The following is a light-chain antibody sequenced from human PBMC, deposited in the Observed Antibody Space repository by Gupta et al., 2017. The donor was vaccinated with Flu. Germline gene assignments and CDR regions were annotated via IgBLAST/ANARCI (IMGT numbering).Light chain of an antibody. V-gene: IGKV4-1*01. CDR2: WAS. Sequence: SLGDRATINCKSSQSVLYSSNNKNYLAWYQQKPGQPPKLLIYWASTRESGVPDRFSDSGSGTDFTLTISSLQAEDVAVYYCQQYDSTPLTFGQGTRVEIK. J-gene: IGKJ1*01. CDR1: QSVLYSSNNKNY. CDR3: QQYDSTPLT.